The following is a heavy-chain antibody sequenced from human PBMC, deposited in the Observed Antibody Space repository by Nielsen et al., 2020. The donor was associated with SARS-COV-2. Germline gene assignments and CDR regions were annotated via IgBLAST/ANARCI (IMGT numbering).Heavy chain of an antibody. CDR2: IIPIFGTA. Sequence: SVKVSCKASGYSFNTYGISWVRQAPGQGLEWMGGIIPIFGTANYAQKFQGRVTITADESTSTAYMELSSLRSEDTAVYYCARDRLEGSYYNSGGLLWGQGTLVTVSS. D-gene: IGHD3-10*01. J-gene: IGHJ4*02. CDR1: GYSFNTYG. CDR3: ARDRLEGSYYNSGGLL. V-gene: IGHV1-69*13.